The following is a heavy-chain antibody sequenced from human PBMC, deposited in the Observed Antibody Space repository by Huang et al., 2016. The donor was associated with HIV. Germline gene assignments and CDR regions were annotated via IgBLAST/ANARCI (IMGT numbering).Heavy chain of an antibody. CDR2: RNPRSGKT. V-gene: IGHV1-8*01. CDR1: GYTFSFHD. Sequence: QEQLVQSAAEVKKPGASVTVSCKASGYTFSFHDVHWVRKVSGQGLGWMGGRNPRSGKTGYERNCQVRVTMTTNTSVTTPYMELRSLASEDTAVYFGARGPLHRAIMNWGEGFDDGWRTGFDPWGQGTLVIVTS. J-gene: IGHJ5*02. D-gene: IGHD7-27*01. CDR3: ARGPLHRAIMNWGEGFDDGWRTGFDP.